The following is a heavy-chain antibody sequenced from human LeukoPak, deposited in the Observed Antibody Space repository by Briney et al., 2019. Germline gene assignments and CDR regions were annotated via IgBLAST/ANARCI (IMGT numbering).Heavy chain of an antibody. V-gene: IGHV1-69*06. CDR3: ARGREAAIYDAFDV. CDR2: INLIFDPAQSPTT. D-gene: IGHD2-2*01. CDR1: GDTFNSYV. Sequence: PGASVTVSCKGSGDTFNSYVIGWVRQAPGQGLEGMGGINLIFDPAQSPTTNYAQRFRGRVTINADKSTNTVYMQLSGLQSEETAVYFCARGREAAIYDAFDVWGQGTLVTVSS. J-gene: IGHJ3*01.